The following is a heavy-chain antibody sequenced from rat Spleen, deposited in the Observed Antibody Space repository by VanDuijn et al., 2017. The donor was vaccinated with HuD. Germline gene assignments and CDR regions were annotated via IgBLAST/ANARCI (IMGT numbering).Heavy chain of an antibody. CDR3: ARHGYGGYSGSFAY. Sequence: EVQLMESGGGLVQPGRSLKLSCVASGFTFNNYWMTWIRQAPKKGLEWVATISSDGSSTYYLDSVKGRFTISRDNAESTLYLQMDSLRSEDTATYYCARHGYGGYSGSFAYWGQGVMVTDSS. D-gene: IGHD1-11*01. V-gene: IGHV5-7*01. CDR2: ISSDGSST. CDR1: GFTFNNYW. J-gene: IGHJ2*01.